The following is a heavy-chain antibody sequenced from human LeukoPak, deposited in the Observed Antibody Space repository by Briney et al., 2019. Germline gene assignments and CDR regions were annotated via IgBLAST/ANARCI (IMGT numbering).Heavy chain of an antibody. Sequence: PGGSLRLSCVGSGFSFSTYDMGWVRQTPGKGLEWVSAISTTGGYTEDADSVKGRFTISRDNPQNTLFLQMHSLRAEDTAVYYCAKKPATIKFPFDIWGQGTLVTVSP. CDR1: GFSFSTYD. CDR2: ISTTGGYT. CDR3: AKKPATIKFPFDI. J-gene: IGHJ4*02. V-gene: IGHV3-23*01. D-gene: IGHD5-24*01.